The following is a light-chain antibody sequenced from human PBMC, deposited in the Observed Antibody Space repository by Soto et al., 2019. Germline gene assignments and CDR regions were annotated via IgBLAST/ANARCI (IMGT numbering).Light chain of an antibody. J-gene: IGKJ1*01. CDR1: QSISSW. CDR3: QKYNSYWT. Sequence: DIQMTQSPSTLSASVGDRVTITCRASQSISSWLAWYQQKPGKAPKLLIYKASTLKSGVPSRFSGGGSGTEFTLTISSLQPDDFATYYCQKYNSYWTFGQGTTVGIK. CDR2: KAS. V-gene: IGKV1-5*03.